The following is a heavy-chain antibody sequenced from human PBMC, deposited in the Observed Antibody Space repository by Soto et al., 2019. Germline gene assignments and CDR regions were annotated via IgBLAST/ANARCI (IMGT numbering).Heavy chain of an antibody. CDR3: ARGAYSSGWYWPYNWFDP. D-gene: IGHD6-13*01. CDR1: GFTFSDYY. J-gene: IGHJ5*02. V-gene: IGHV3-11*05. Sequence: QVQLVESGGGLVKPGGSLRLSCAASGFTFSDYYMSWIRQAPGKGLEWVSYISSSSSYTNYADSVKGRFTISRDNAKNPLSLQTNSLRAVETAVYYCARGAYSSGWYWPYNWFDPWGQGTLVTVSS. CDR2: ISSSSSYT.